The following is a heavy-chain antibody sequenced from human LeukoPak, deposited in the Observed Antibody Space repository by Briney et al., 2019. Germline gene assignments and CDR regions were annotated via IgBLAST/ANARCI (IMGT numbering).Heavy chain of an antibody. CDR1: GFPFSNSA. CDR3: ARVGMEPQTTWIQLWPRRNYGMDV. CDR2: ISGAGDIT. D-gene: IGHD5-18*01. J-gene: IGHJ6*02. Sequence: SGGSLRLSCAASGFPFSNSAMGWVRQAPGKGLEWVSSISGAGDITVYADSVEGRFTISRDNSKNTLYLQMNSLRAEDTAVYYCARVGMEPQTTWIQLWPRRNYGMDVWGQGTTVTVSS. V-gene: IGHV3-23*01.